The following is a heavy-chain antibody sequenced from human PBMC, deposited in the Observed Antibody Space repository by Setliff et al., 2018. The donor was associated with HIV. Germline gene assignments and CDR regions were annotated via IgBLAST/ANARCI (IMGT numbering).Heavy chain of an antibody. J-gene: IGHJ4*02. D-gene: IGHD3-22*01. CDR2: IDWDDDK. CDR1: GFSLSIRGMC. CDR3: AHYDSSGSFDY. Sequence: ESGPTLVNPTQTLTLTCTFSGFSLSIRGMCVSWIRQPPGKALEWLARIDWDDDKYYSTSLKTRLTISKDTSKNQVVLTMTNMDPVDTATYYCAHYDSSGSFDYWGQGTLVTVSS. V-gene: IGHV2-70*12.